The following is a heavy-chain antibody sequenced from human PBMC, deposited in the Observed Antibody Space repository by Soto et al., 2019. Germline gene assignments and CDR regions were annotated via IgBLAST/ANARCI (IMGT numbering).Heavy chain of an antibody. J-gene: IGHJ1*01. D-gene: IGHD3-22*01. Sequence: EVKLVESGGGLIQPGGSLRLSCAASGFTVSNNYMSWVRQAPGKGLEWVSVIYSGGSTYYADSVKGRFTNSRDNSKNTLYLQMNSLRAEDTAVYYCARDRVESGYPEYFQHWGQGTLVTVSS. CDR1: GFTVSNNY. V-gene: IGHV3-53*01. CDR2: IYSGGST. CDR3: ARDRVESGYPEYFQH.